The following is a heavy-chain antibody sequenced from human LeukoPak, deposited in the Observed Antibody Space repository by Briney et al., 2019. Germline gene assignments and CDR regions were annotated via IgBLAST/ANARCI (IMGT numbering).Heavy chain of an antibody. CDR3: ARGGIAVAGTFRY. D-gene: IGHD6-19*01. Sequence: ASVKVSCKASGGTFSSYAISWVRQAPGQGLEWMGRIIPILGIANYAQKFQGRVTITADKSTSTAYMELSSLRSEDTAVYYCARGGIAVAGTFRYWGQGTLVTVSS. J-gene: IGHJ4*02. V-gene: IGHV1-69*04. CDR2: IIPILGIA. CDR1: GGTFSSYA.